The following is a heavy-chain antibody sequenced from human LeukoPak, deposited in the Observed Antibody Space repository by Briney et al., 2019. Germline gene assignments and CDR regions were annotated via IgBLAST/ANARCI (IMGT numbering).Heavy chain of an antibody. Sequence: GGSLRLSCAASGFTVSNNYMSWVRQAPGEGLEWVSIIYSGGDTYYADSVKGRFTISRDNSKNTMSLQMNSLRADDTAVYYCVSHSDSLTSYCFDYWGQGTLVTVSS. CDR3: VSHSDSLTSYCFDY. CDR1: GFTVSNNY. J-gene: IGHJ4*02. CDR2: IYSGGDT. V-gene: IGHV3-53*01. D-gene: IGHD3-9*01.